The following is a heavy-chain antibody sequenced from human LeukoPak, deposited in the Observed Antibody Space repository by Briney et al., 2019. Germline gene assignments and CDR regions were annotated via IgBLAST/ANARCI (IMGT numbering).Heavy chain of an antibody. CDR3: ARDLVYYDSSGYYRPFDY. CDR2: ISAYNGNT. J-gene: IGHJ4*02. Sequence: ASVKVSCKASGYTFTSYGISWVRQAPGQGLEWMGWISAYNGNTNYAQKLQGRVTMTTDTSTSTAYMELRGLRSDDTAVYYCARDLVYYDSSGYYRPFDYWGQGTLVTVSS. CDR1: GYTFTSYG. D-gene: IGHD3-22*01. V-gene: IGHV1-18*01.